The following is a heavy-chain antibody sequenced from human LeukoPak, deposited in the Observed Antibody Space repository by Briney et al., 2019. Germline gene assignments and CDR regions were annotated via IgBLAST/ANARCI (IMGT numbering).Heavy chain of an antibody. CDR3: ARAPSSSWWNFDY. V-gene: IGHV3-66*01. J-gene: IGHJ4*02. Sequence: PGGSLRLSCAASGFTVSTNRMSWVRQAPGKGLEWVSVLYSGGSTYYAGSVKGRFTISRDNSKNTLYLQMNSLRAEDTAVYYCARAPSSSWWNFDYWGQGTLVTVSS. D-gene: IGHD6-13*01. CDR2: LYSGGST. CDR1: GFTVSTNR.